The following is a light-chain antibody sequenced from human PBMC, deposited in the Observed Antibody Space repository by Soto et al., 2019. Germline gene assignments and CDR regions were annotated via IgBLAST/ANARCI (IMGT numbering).Light chain of an antibody. J-gene: IGKJ1*01. CDR1: QSIRSW. V-gene: IGKV1-5*03. Sequence: DIQMTPSPSTLSGSVGARVTITCRASQSIRSWLAWYRQKPGKAPKLLIYKASTLESGVPSNFSGSGSGTEFSLTISSLQPEDFATYYCQQYNAYPWTFGQGTKVDIK. CDR2: KAS. CDR3: QQYNAYPWT.